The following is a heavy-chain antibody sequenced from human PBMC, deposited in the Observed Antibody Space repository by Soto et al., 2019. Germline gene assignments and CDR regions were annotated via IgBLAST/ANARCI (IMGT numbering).Heavy chain of an antibody. Sequence: HLVQSGAEGKRPGASLKVSCKASGYSVTGYYIHWVRQAPGQGLEWMGWINPDSGATNYAQNFQGRVTLTSDTSISTASMDLTSLTSDDTAVYYCARRDSGPGGYPFPYFDYWGQGTLVIVSS. CDR2: INPDSGAT. CDR3: ARRDSGPGGYPFPYFDY. J-gene: IGHJ4*02. V-gene: IGHV1-2*02. D-gene: IGHD2-8*02. CDR1: GYSVTGYY.